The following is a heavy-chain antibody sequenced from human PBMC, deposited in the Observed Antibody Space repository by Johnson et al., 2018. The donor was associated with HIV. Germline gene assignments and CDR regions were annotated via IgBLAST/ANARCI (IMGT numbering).Heavy chain of an antibody. Sequence: VLLVESGGGLAQPGGSLRLSCAASGLNVSGHDMSWVRQSPGKGLEWVSVIYSGGLTYYAQSVKGRFTISRDNSKNTLYLQMNSLRAEDTAVYYCASSAHDAFDIWGQGTMVTVSS. J-gene: IGHJ3*02. V-gene: IGHV3-66*02. CDR1: GLNVSGHD. CDR3: ASSAHDAFDI. CDR2: IYSGGLT. D-gene: IGHD2-2*01.